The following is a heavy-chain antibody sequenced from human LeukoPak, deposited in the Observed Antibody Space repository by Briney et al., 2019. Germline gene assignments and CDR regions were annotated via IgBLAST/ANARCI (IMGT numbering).Heavy chain of an antibody. CDR3: AKDKISGDGFWEFDH. Sequence: GGSLRLSCAASGFTFSSYALTWVRQAPGKGLEWVSGIDGGGGSINYGDSVTGRVTISRDNSKNTVYLQMNSLRAEDTAVYYCAKDKISGDGFWEFDHWGRGTLVTVSS. V-gene: IGHV3-23*01. J-gene: IGHJ4*02. CDR1: GFTFSSYA. CDR2: IDGGGGSI. D-gene: IGHD7-27*01.